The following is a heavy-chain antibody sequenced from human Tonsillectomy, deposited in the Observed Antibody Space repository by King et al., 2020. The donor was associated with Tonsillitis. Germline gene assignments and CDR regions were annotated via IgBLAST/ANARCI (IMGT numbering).Heavy chain of an antibody. J-gene: IGHJ3*02. CDR1: GFSFSSSG. V-gene: IGHV3-30*03. CDR2: ISYDGSYK. D-gene: IGHD2-15*01. Sequence: MQLVESGGGVVQPGRSLRLSCAASGFSFSSSGMHWVRQAPGKGLEWVAVISYDGSYKYYVDSVKGRFTISRDNSKNTLYLQMNSLRAEDTAVYYCARDRVVGGGDAFDIWGQGTMVTVSS. CDR3: ARDRVVGGGDAFDI.